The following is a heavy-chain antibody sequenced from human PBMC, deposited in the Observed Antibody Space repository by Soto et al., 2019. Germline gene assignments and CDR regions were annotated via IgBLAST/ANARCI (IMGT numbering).Heavy chain of an antibody. CDR2: ISGSGGVT. Sequence: GGSLRLSCAVSGFTFSTYAMSWVRQAPGKGLEWISAISGSGGVTYYVDSVKGRFTISRDNSKNTLYLQINSLRAEDTALYYCVRGLDSVDYWGQGTLVTVSS. J-gene: IGHJ4*02. CDR1: GFTFSTYA. D-gene: IGHD3-9*01. CDR3: VRGLDSVDY. V-gene: IGHV3-23*01.